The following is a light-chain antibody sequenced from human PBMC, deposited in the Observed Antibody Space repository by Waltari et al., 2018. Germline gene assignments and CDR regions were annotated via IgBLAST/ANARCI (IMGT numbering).Light chain of an antibody. J-gene: IGKJ5*01. CDR2: GAS. Sequence: IVLTQSPGTLSLSPGERVTLSCRASQSISTNYVAWYQQKPGQAPRLLIYGASTRATGIPDRFSGSGSGTDFSLTISRLEPEDFAVYYCQQYSSSQITFGQGTRLEIK. V-gene: IGKV3-20*01. CDR1: QSISTNY. CDR3: QQYSSSQIT.